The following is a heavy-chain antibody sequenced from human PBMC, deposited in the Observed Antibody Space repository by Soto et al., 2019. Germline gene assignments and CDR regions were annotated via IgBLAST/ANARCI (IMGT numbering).Heavy chain of an antibody. Sequence: QVQLQESGPGLVKPSETLSLTCTVSGGSISSYYWSWIRQPPGKGLEWIGYIYYSGTTNYNPSLKSRVTTSVDTSKNQFSLKLSSVTAADTAVYCCARASGGNCFDYWGQGTLVTVSS. D-gene: IGHD2-15*01. J-gene: IGHJ4*02. CDR2: IYYSGTT. CDR1: GGSISSYY. V-gene: IGHV4-59*01. CDR3: ARASGGNCFDY.